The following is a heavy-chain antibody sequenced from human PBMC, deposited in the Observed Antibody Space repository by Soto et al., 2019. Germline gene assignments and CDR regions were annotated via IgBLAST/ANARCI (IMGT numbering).Heavy chain of an antibody. CDR3: AKEGIYCSGGSCYDAFDI. CDR1: GFTFSSYA. J-gene: IGHJ3*02. Sequence: EVQLLESGGGLVQPGGSLRLSCAASGFTFSSYAMSWVRQAPGKGLEWVSAISGSGGSTYYADSVKGRFTISRDNSKNTLYLQMNSLRAEDTAVYYCAKEGIYCSGGSCYDAFDIWGQGTMVTVSS. D-gene: IGHD2-15*01. CDR2: ISGSGGST. V-gene: IGHV3-23*01.